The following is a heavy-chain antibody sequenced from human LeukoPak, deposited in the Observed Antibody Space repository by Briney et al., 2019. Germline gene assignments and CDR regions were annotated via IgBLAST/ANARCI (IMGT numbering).Heavy chain of an antibody. V-gene: IGHV4-34*01. CDR1: GGSFSGYY. Sequence: SETLSLTCAVYGGSFSGYYWSWIRQPPGKGLEWIGEINHSGSTNYNPSLKSRVTISVDTSKNQFSLKLSSVTAADTAVYYCARGPGMRTYYYYYMDVWGKGTTVTIFS. CDR3: ARGPGMRTYYYYYMDV. CDR2: INHSGST. J-gene: IGHJ6*03.